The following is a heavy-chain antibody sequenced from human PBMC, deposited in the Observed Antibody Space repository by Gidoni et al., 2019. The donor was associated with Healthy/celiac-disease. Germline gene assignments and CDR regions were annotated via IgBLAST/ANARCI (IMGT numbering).Heavy chain of an antibody. J-gene: IGHJ3*02. CDR2: IKSKTDVGTT. D-gene: IGHD2-2*01. CDR1: GCTFGNAW. Sequence: EVQLVESGGGLVKPGGSIRLSCAASGCTFGNAWMSWVSQAPGKGLEWVGRIKSKTDVGTTDYAAPVKGRLTISRDDSKNTLYLQMNSLKTEDTAVYYCTTDGEKNIVVVPADMGDAFDIWGQGTMVTVSS. V-gene: IGHV3-15*01. CDR3: TTDGEKNIVVVPADMGDAFDI.